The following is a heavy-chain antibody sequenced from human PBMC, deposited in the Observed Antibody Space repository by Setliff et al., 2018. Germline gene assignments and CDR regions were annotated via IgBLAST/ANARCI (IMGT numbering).Heavy chain of an antibody. CDR1: GYSFSDYY. Sequence: ASVKVSCKAFGYSFSDYYLHWVRQPRGQGLEWMGWINPKSGDIKYAQKFQGRVTMTRDTSTSTVYMELSSLRSEDTAVYYCARDLRVSGSYDYWGQGTLVTVSS. CDR2: INPKSGDI. J-gene: IGHJ4*02. D-gene: IGHD1-26*01. CDR3: ARDLRVSGSYDY. V-gene: IGHV1-2*02.